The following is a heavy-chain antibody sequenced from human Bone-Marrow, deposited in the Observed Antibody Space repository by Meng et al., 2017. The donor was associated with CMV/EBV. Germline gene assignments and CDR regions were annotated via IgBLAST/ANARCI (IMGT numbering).Heavy chain of an antibody. V-gene: IGHV3-48*03. J-gene: IGHJ6*02. CDR2: ISSSGSTI. CDR3: ARHDYVWGSYRLYYGMDV. D-gene: IGHD3-16*02. CDR1: GFTFSSYE. Sequence: GESLKISCAASGFTFSSYEMNWVRQAPGKGLEWVSYISSSGSTIYYADSVKGRFTISRDNAKNSLYLQMNSLRAEDTAVYYCARHDYVWGSYRLYYGMDVCGQGTTVAVSS.